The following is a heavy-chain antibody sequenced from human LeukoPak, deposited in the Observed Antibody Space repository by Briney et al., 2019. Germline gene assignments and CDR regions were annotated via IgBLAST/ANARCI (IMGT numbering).Heavy chain of an antibody. J-gene: IGHJ6*03. Sequence: PSETLSLTCTVSGGSISSSSYYWGWIRQPPGKGLEWIGSIYYSGSTYYNPSLKSRVTISVDTSKNQFSLKLSSVTAADTAVYYCASLRQYQLPYYYYYYYMDVWGEGTTVTVSS. CDR3: ASLRQYQLPYYYYYYYMDV. CDR1: GGSISSSSYY. D-gene: IGHD2-2*01. V-gene: IGHV4-39*01. CDR2: IYYSGST.